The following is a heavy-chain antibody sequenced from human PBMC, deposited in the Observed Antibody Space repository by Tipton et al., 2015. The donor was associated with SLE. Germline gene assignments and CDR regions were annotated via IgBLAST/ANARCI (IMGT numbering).Heavy chain of an antibody. J-gene: IGHJ6*02. Sequence: SLRLSCAASGFTVSSNYMSWVRQAPGKGLEWVSVIYSGGSTYYADSVKGRFTISRDNSKNTLYLQMNSLRAEDTAVYYCARYLCSSATCYGLDVWGRGTTVTVSS. CDR3: ARYLCSSATCYGLDV. CDR1: GFTVSSNY. D-gene: IGHD2-2*01. V-gene: IGHV3-66*01. CDR2: IYSGGST.